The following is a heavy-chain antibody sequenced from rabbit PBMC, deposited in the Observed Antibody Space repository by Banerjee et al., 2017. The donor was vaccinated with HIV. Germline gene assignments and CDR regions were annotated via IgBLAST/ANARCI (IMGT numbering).Heavy chain of an antibody. CDR2: IYTSSGST. CDR1: GFDFSSNA. CDR3: ARSSDGGYLYGMDL. Sequence: QEQLVESGGGLVQPEGSLTLTCKASGFDFSSNAMCWVRQAPGKGPEWIACIYTSSGSTYYASWAKGRFTISKTSSTTVTLQMTSLTAADTATYFCARSSDGGYLYGMDLWGQGTLVTVS. D-gene: IGHD6-1*01. V-gene: IGHV1S47*01. J-gene: IGHJ4*01.